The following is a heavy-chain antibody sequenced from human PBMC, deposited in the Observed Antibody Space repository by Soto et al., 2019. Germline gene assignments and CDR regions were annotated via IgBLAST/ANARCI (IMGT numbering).Heavy chain of an antibody. CDR1: GYTFITYD. V-gene: IGHV1-8*01. CDR3: ARDPGLGSSYPPLDY. Sequence: ASVKVSCKASGYTFITYDINWVRQAAGQGPEWMGWMNPNNGNAGYAQKFQGRVTMARNTSISTAYMELSSLRFDDTAVYFCARDPGLGSSYPPLDYWGQGSL. D-gene: IGHD3-10*01. CDR2: MNPNNGNA. J-gene: IGHJ4*01.